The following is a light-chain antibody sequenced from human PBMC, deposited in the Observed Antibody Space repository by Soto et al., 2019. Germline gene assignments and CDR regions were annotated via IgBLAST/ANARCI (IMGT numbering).Light chain of an antibody. CDR3: QQYGRSPQT. CDR2: GAA. CDR1: QSVSSSY. V-gene: IGKV3-20*01. J-gene: IGKJ5*01. Sequence: EIVLTQSPGTLSLYPGERATLSCRASQSVSSSYLAWYQQKPGQAPRLLVYGAARRATGIPDGFSGSGSGTDFTLAISRLETEDFAVYYCQQYGRSPQTVGQGTRLEMK.